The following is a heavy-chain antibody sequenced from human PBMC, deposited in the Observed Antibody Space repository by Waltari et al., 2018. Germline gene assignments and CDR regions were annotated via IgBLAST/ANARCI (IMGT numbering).Heavy chain of an antibody. Sequence: QITLKESGPPLVKPTQTLTLTCTFSGFSLRTSGVSVGWFRQPPGKALEWLALIYWDDYKRYMPSLRDRHTITKDTSKNQVVLTMTNMDPVDTATYYCAHSGHFWSGFYVDYYFGYWGQGTLVTVSS. D-gene: IGHD3-3*02. CDR2: IYWDDYK. J-gene: IGHJ4*02. V-gene: IGHV2-5*02. CDR3: AHSGHFWSGFYVDYYFGY. CDR1: GFSLRTSGVS.